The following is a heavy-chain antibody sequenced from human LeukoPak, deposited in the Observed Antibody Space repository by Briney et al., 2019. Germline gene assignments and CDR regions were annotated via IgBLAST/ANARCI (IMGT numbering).Heavy chain of an antibody. CDR2: IYHSGST. CDR1: GGSISSGGYY. J-gene: IGHJ5*02. CDR3: ARDGIGEEWFLYNWFDP. V-gene: IGHV4-30-2*01. D-gene: IGHD3-3*01. Sequence: SETLSLTCTVSGGSISSGGYYWSWIRQPPGKGLEWIGYIYHSGSTYYNPSLKSRVTISVDRSKNQFSLKLSSVTAADTAVYYCARDGIGEEWFLYNWFDPRGQGTLVTVSS.